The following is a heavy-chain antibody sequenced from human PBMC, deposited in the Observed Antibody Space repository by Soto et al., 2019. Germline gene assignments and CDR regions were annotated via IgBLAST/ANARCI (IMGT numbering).Heavy chain of an antibody. Sequence: GGSLRLSCAASGFTFSHAWMSWVRQAPGKGLEWVGRIKSKADGETKDYGAPVRGRFTISRDDAKDTLYLQMNSLRIEDTAVYYCCVVKRLDQYSTSGYWFDPWGPGTLVTVSS. CDR1: GFTFSHAW. V-gene: IGHV3-15*01. CDR3: CVVKRLDQYSTSGYWFDP. J-gene: IGHJ5*02. CDR2: IKSKADGETK. D-gene: IGHD2-15*01.